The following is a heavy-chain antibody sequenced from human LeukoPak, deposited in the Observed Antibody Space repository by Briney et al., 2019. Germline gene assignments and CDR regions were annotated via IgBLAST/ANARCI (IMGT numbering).Heavy chain of an antibody. D-gene: IGHD2-8*02. CDR1: GFIFSTYG. V-gene: IGHV3-33*01. CDR3: AREFRVLPDM. J-gene: IGHJ3*02. CDR2: IWYDGSNK. Sequence: GGSVTLFCAASGFIFSTYGMHWVRQAPGKGLEWVAVIWYDGSNKYYADSVKGRFTIARDNAKNTLYLQMNSLRDEDTAVYYCAREFRVLPDMWRRGTMVTVSS.